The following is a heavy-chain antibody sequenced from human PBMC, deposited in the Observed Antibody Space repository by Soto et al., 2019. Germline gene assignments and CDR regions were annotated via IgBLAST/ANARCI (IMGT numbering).Heavy chain of an antibody. D-gene: IGHD3-22*01. V-gene: IGHV3-33*01. J-gene: IGHJ4*02. CDR3: ARDYDSSGYPRYYFDY. CDR2: IWYDGSNK. CDR1: GFTFSSYG. Sequence: QVQLVESGGGVVQPGRSLRLSCAASGFTFSSYGMHWVRQAPGKGLEWVAVIWYDGSNKYYADSVKGRFTISRDTSKNTLYLQMNSMRAEDTAVYYWARDYDSSGYPRYYFDYWGQGTLVTVSS.